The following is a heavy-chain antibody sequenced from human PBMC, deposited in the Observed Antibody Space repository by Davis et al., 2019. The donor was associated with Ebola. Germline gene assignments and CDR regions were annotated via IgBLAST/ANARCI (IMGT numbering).Heavy chain of an antibody. D-gene: IGHD2-2*01. Sequence: ASVKVSCKASGYTFTSYYMHWVRQAPGQGLEWMGIINPSGGSTSYAQKFQGRVTMTRDTSTSTAYMELSSLRSEDTAVYYCARDPYCISTSCYGSWFDPWGQGTLVTVSS. CDR3: ARDPYCISTSCYGSWFDP. J-gene: IGHJ5*02. CDR2: INPSGGST. CDR1: GYTFTSYY. V-gene: IGHV1-46*01.